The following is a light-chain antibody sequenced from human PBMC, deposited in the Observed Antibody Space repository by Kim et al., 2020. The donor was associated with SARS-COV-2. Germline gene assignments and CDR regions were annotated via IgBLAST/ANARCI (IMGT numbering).Light chain of an antibody. V-gene: IGLV2-11*01. CDR3: CSYAGSNSLV. Sequence: QSALTQPRSVSGSPGQSITISCTGTSSDVGGYNSVTWYQQHPGKAPKVIIYDVSKRPSGIPDRFSGSKSGNTASLTISGLQTEDDGDYHCCSYAGSNSLVFGGGTKVTVL. CDR1: SSDVGGYNS. CDR2: DVS. J-gene: IGLJ2*01.